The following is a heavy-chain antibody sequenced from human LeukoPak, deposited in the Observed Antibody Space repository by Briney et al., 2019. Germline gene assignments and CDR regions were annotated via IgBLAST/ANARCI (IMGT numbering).Heavy chain of an antibody. D-gene: IGHD3-10*01. V-gene: IGHV4-34*01. CDR1: GGSFSGYY. J-gene: IGHJ5*02. Sequence: PSETLSLTCAVYGGSFSGYYWSWIRQPPGKGLEWIGEINHSGSINYNPSLKSRVTISVDTSKNQFSLKLSSVTAADTAVYYCARVVRNITMVRGQWFDPWGQGTLVTVSS. CDR2: INHSGSI. CDR3: ARVVRNITMVRGQWFDP.